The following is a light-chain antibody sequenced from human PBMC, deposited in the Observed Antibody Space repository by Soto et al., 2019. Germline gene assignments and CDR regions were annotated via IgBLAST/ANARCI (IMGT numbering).Light chain of an antibody. J-gene: IGKJ4*01. Sequence: EIVMTQSPATLSVSPGERATLSCRASQSVSSNLAWYQQKPGQAPRLLIIGASTRATGIPARFSGSGSGTEFTLTISSLQSEDFAVYYCQQYDDWLTFGGGTKVEIK. CDR2: GAS. CDR1: QSVSSN. V-gene: IGKV3-15*01. CDR3: QQYDDWLT.